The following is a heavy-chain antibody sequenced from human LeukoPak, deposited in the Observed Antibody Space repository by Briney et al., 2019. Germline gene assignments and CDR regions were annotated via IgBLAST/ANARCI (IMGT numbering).Heavy chain of an antibody. CDR2: IKQDGSEK. Sequence: HTGGSLRLSCAASGFTFSRYWMSWVRQAPGKGLEWVANIKQDGSEKYYVDSVKGRFTISRDNAKNSLYLQMNSLRAEDTAVYYCARILTGYAAFDYWGQGTLVTVSS. CDR3: ARILTGYAAFDY. CDR1: GFTFSRYW. D-gene: IGHD3-9*01. J-gene: IGHJ4*02. V-gene: IGHV3-7*01.